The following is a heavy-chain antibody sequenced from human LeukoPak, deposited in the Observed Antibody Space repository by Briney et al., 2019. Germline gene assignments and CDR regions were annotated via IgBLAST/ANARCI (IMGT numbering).Heavy chain of an antibody. CDR1: GYTFTGYY. CDR2: INPHSGGT. Sequence: GASVKVSCKASGYTFTGYYMHWVRQAPGQGLEWMGWINPHSGGTNYAQKFQGRVTMTRDTSISTAYMELSRLRSDDTAVYYCASSVPAEECFDLWGRGTLVTVSS. V-gene: IGHV1-2*02. CDR3: ASSVPAEECFDL. J-gene: IGHJ2*01. D-gene: IGHD2-2*01.